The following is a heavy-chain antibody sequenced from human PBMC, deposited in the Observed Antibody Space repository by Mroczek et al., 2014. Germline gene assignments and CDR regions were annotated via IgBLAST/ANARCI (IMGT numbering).Heavy chain of an antibody. Sequence: QVQLVQSGGGVVQPGRSLRLSCAASGFTFSSYAMHWVRQAPGKGLEWVAVISYDGSNKYYADSVKGRFTISRDNSKNTLYLQMNSLRAEDTAVYYCARDYGRDDWNDGYYYTVWTSGARGPRS. CDR3: ARDYGRDDWNDGYYYTVWTS. CDR2: ISYDGSNK. D-gene: IGHD1-1*01. CDR1: GFTFSSYA. J-gene: IGHJ6*02. V-gene: IGHV3-30*04.